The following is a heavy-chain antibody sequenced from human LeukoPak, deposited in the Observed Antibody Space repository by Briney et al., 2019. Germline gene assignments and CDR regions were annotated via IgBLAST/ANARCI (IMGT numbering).Heavy chain of an antibody. D-gene: IGHD3-22*01. Sequence: SETLSLTCAVSGGSISSGAYFWSWIRQHPGKGLEWIGYIYYSGSTYYNPSLKSRVTISVDTSKNQFSLKLSSVTAADTAVYFCAKRSYYDSSGYLNYWGQGTLVTVSS. CDR1: GGSISSGAYF. CDR2: IYYSGST. CDR3: AKRSYYDSSGYLNY. V-gene: IGHV4-31*11. J-gene: IGHJ4*02.